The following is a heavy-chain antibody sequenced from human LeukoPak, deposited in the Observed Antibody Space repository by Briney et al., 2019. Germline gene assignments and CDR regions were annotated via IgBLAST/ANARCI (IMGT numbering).Heavy chain of an antibody. CDR2: LSSSSSSTI. J-gene: IGHJ4*02. Sequence: PGGSLRLSCAASGFTFSSYSMKWVRQAPGKGLEWVSSLSSSSSSTIYYADSVKGRFTISRDNAKNSLYLQMNSLRAEDTALYYCARGVVGPNRPGPFDYWGQGTLVTVSS. CDR1: GFTFSSYS. D-gene: IGHD1-26*01. CDR3: ARGVVGPNRPGPFDY. V-gene: IGHV3-48*01.